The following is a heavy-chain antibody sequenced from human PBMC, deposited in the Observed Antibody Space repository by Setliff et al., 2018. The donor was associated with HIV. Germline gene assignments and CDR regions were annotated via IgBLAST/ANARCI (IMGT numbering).Heavy chain of an antibody. CDR1: GGSISTRDW. J-gene: IGHJ4*02. CDR3: ARITPYGSGYY. D-gene: IGHD3-10*01. Sequence: SETLSLTCAVSGGSISTRDWWTWVRQPPGKGLEWIGEVYHTGMTNYNPSLKSRAIMSADTSKNQFSLKLSSVTAADTAVYYCARITPYGSGYYWGQGTLVTVSS. CDR2: VYHTGMT. V-gene: IGHV4-4*02.